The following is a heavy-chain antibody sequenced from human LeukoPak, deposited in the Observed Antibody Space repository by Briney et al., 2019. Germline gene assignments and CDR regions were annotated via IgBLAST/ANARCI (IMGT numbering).Heavy chain of an antibody. Sequence: PGGSLRLSCAASGFTFSSYSMNWVRQAPGKGLEWVSSISSSSSYIYYADSVKGRFTISRDNAKNSLYLQMNSLRAEDTAVYYCAREDLGYCSSTSCYGVYWGQGTLVTVSS. D-gene: IGHD2-2*01. CDR3: AREDLGYCSSTSCYGVY. CDR1: GFTFSSYS. CDR2: ISSSSSYI. V-gene: IGHV3-21*01. J-gene: IGHJ4*02.